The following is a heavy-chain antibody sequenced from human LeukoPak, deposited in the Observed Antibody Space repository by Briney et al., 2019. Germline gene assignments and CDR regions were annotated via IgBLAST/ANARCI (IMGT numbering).Heavy chain of an antibody. V-gene: IGHV3-21*01. D-gene: IGHD3-3*01. Sequence: GGSLRLSCAASGFTFSSYSMNWVRQAPGKGLEWVSSISSSSSYIYYADSVKGRFTISRDNAKNSLYLQMNSLRAEDMAVYYCAREIYDFWSGYRRGYYFDYWGQGTLVTVSS. CDR2: ISSSSSYI. CDR3: AREIYDFWSGYRRGYYFDY. J-gene: IGHJ4*02. CDR1: GFTFSSYS.